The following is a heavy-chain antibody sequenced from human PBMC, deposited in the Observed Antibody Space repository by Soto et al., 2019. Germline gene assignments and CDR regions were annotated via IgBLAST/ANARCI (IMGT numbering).Heavy chain of an antibody. V-gene: IGHV3-23*01. Sequence: GPLVLSCAASVFTFSSHAMSWVRQAPGKGLEWVSTISSGGDNTYSADSVKGRFTISRDNSKNTLYLQMNSLRAEDTAVYYCAKDFDSYSSGRYGMDVWAQGTKVTV. D-gene: IGHD6-19*01. J-gene: IGHJ6*02. CDR2: ISSGGDNT. CDR1: VFTFSSHA. CDR3: AKDFDSYSSGRYGMDV.